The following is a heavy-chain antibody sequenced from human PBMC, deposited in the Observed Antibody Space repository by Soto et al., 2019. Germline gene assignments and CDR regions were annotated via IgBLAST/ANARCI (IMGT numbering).Heavy chain of an antibody. CDR3: ARGGSGYVYYYYYMDV. CDR1: GYTFTSYD. Sequence: ASVKVSCKASGYTFTSYDINWVRQATGQGLEWMGWMNPNSGNTGYARKFQGRVTMTRNTSISTAYMELSSLRSEDTAVYYCARGGSGYVYYYYYMDVWGKGTTVTVSS. V-gene: IGHV1-8*01. J-gene: IGHJ6*03. CDR2: MNPNSGNT. D-gene: IGHD5-12*01.